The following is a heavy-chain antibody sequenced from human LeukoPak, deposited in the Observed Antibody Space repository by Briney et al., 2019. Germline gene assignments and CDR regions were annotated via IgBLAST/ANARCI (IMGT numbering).Heavy chain of an antibody. CDR2: IKQDGSEK. D-gene: IGHD6-13*01. CDR1: GFTFSNDW. CDR3: VRGAYSSSWLNFDY. V-gene: IGHV3-7*04. Sequence: GGSLRLSCAASGFTFSNDWMNWVRQAPGKGLEWVANIKQDGSEKYYVDSVKGRFTISRDNAKNSLYLQMNSLRAEDTAVYYCVRGAYSSSWLNFDYWGQGTLVTVSS. J-gene: IGHJ4*02.